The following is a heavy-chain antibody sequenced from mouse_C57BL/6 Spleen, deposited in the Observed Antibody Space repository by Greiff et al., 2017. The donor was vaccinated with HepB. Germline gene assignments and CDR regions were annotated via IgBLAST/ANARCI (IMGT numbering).Heavy chain of an antibody. CDR3: ARGIYYGYGEDPYAMDY. CDR1: GYTFTSYW. V-gene: IGHV1-53*01. CDR2: INPSNGGT. J-gene: IGHJ4*01. D-gene: IGHD2-2*01. Sequence: QVQLQQPGTELVKPGASVKLSCKASGYTFTSYWMHWVKQRPGQGLEWIGNINPSNGGTNYNEKFKSKATLTVDKSSSTAYMQLSSLTSEDSAVYYCARGIYYGYGEDPYAMDYWGQGTSVTVSS.